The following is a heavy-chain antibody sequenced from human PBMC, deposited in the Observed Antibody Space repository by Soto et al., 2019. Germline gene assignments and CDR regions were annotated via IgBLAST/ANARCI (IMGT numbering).Heavy chain of an antibody. CDR3: ARGEPTDY. CDR1: GFTVSSNS. V-gene: IGHV3-66*01. CDR2: IFGGGST. Sequence: EVQLVESGGGLVQPGGSLRLSCAASGFTVSSNSMSWVRQAPGKGLEWVSVIFGGGSTFYSDSVKGRFTISRDNSKNTLFLQMNSLRAEDTGVYYCARGEPTDYWGQGTLVTVSS. J-gene: IGHJ4*02.